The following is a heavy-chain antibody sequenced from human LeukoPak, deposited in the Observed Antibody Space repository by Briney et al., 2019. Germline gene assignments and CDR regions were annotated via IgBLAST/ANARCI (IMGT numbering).Heavy chain of an antibody. CDR1: GYSFSGYW. Sequence: GESLKISCKGSGYSFSGYWIGWVRQMPGKGLEWMGIVYPDNSDTRYSPSFQGQVTISADKSITTAYLHWSSLKASDTAMYYCARVGGIAVADHFDYWGLGTLVTVSS. V-gene: IGHV5-51*01. CDR2: VYPDNSDT. D-gene: IGHD6-19*01. J-gene: IGHJ4*02. CDR3: ARVGGIAVADHFDY.